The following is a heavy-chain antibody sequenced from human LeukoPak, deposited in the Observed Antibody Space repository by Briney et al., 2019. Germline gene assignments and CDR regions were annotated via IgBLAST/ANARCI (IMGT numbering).Heavy chain of an antibody. D-gene: IGHD3-22*01. Sequence: ASVNVSCKASGYTFTNYGISWVRQAPGQGLEWMGWISAYNGNTKYAQKLQGGVTMATDTSTSTAYMELRSLRSDDTAVYYCAREMGYYDSSAHYYYAMDVWGQGTTVTVSS. CDR2: ISAYNGNT. J-gene: IGHJ6*02. CDR3: AREMGYYDSSAHYYYAMDV. CDR1: GYTFTNYG. V-gene: IGHV1-18*01.